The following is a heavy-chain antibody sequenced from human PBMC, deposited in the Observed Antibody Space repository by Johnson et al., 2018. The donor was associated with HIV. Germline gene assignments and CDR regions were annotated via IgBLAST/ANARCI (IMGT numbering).Heavy chain of an antibody. V-gene: IGHV3-23*04. D-gene: IGHD4-23*01. CDR2: ISGSGGST. CDR3: AKVGRMTTVVTPGDAFDI. CDR1: GFTFSSYV. J-gene: IGHJ3*02. Sequence: MLLVESGGGLVQPGGSLRLSCAASGFTFSSYVISWVRQAPGKGLEWVSAISGSGGSTYYADSVKGRFTISRDNSKSTVYLHMTSLRTEDAAVYYCAKVGRMTTVVTPGDAFDIWGQGTKVTVSS.